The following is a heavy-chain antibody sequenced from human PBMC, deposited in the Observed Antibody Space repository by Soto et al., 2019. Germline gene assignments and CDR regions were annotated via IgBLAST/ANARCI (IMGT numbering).Heavy chain of an antibody. Sequence: EVQLVETGGGLIQPGGSLRLSCAASGFTVSRNYMSWVRQAPGKGLEWVSVIYSGGSTYYADAVKGRFTISRDNTKNTLYLQMNSLRAEDTAVYYCARVGYSISWGRKGYYFDYWGQGTLVTVSS. J-gene: IGHJ4*02. CDR1: GFTVSRNY. V-gene: IGHV3-53*02. CDR2: IYSGGST. D-gene: IGHD6-13*01. CDR3: ARVGYSISWGRKGYYFDY.